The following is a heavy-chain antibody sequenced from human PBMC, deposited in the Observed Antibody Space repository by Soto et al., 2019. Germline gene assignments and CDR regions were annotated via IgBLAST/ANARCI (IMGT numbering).Heavy chain of an antibody. CDR3: VSPHSDSSNAFDL. J-gene: IGHJ5*02. Sequence: GGSLRLSCAASGFSFSHYAIHWVRQPPGKGLEWVALISYDGDNQYFTDSVRGRFTISRDNSKTTVYLEMNSLRLDDTATYYCVSPHSDSSNAFDLWGQGTLVTVSS. CDR1: GFSFSHYA. D-gene: IGHD3-22*01. CDR2: ISYDGDNQ. V-gene: IGHV3-30-3*01.